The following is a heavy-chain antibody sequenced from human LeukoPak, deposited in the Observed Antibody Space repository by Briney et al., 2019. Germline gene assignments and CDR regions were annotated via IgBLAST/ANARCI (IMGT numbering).Heavy chain of an antibody. Sequence: SETLSLTCTVSGGSISSYYWGWIRQPPGKGLEWIGTIYYSGSTYYNPSLKSRVTISVDTSKNQFSLKLSSVTAADTAVYYCAREGPWDGYNPFDYWGQGTLVTVSS. V-gene: IGHV4-39*07. D-gene: IGHD5-24*01. CDR1: GGSISSYY. CDR2: IYYSGST. J-gene: IGHJ4*02. CDR3: AREGPWDGYNPFDY.